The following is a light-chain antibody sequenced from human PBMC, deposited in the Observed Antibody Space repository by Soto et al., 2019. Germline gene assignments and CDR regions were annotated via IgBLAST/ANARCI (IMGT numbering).Light chain of an antibody. CDR3: ALWDDSLNGPV. V-gene: IGLV1-44*01. Sequence: QAVVTQPPSASGTPGQRITIFCSGSSSNIGSHSVNWYQQLPGTAPKLLIYRSSQRPSGVPDRFSGSKSGTSASLAISGLQSGDEADYYCALWDDSLNGPVFGGGTKVTVL. J-gene: IGLJ3*02. CDR1: SSNIGSHS. CDR2: RSS.